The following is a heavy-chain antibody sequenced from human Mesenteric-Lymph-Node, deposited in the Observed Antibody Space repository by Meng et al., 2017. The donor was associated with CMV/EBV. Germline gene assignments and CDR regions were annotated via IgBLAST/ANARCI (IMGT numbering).Heavy chain of an antibody. CDR2: IKCDGSDK. Sequence: GGSLRLSCAASGFTISSSWMHWVCQAPEKGLEWVADIKCDGSDKYYVDSVKGRLTISRDNAKNSLYLQVNSLRAEDTAVYYCARGVTTTDYWGQGTLVTVSS. D-gene: IGHD4-17*01. J-gene: IGHJ4*02. CDR1: GFTISSSW. V-gene: IGHV3-52*01. CDR3: ARGVTTTDY.